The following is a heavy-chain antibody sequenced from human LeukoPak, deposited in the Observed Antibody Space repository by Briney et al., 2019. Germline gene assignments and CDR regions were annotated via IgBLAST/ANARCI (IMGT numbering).Heavy chain of an antibody. CDR1: GDSISTTNYY. CDR3: ARPPKYSGSYNRAFDI. CDR2: INHSGST. V-gene: IGHV4-39*07. D-gene: IGHD1-26*01. J-gene: IGHJ3*02. Sequence: SETLSLTCAVSGDSISTTNYYWGWIRQPPGKGLEWIGEINHSGSTNYNPSLKSRVTISVDTSKNQFSLKLSSVTAADTAVYYCARPPKYSGSYNRAFDIWGQGTMVTVSS.